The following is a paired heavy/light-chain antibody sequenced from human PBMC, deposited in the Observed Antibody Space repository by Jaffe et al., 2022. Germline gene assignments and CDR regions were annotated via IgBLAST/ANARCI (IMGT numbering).Heavy chain of an antibody. CDR3: ARVGYGSGNYYSDY. J-gene: IGHJ4*02. Sequence: EVQLVESGGGLVQPGGSLRLSCAASGFIFSSYEMNWVRQAPGKGLEWVSYINTIGVSTYYADSVKGRFTISRDNSKNSLFLQMNSLRVEDTAVYYCARVGYGSGNYYSDYWGQGALVTVSS. V-gene: IGHV3-48*03. CDR1: GFIFSSYE. CDR2: INTIGVST. D-gene: IGHD3-10*01.
Light chain of an antibody. CDR3: QLKFT. V-gene: IGKV3-20*01. J-gene: IGKJ3*01. CDR2: GAS. CDR1: QSFSSGY. Sequence: EFVLTQSPGTLSLSPGERATLSCRASQSFSSGYLSWYQQKPGQAPRLLIYGASSRATGIPDRFSGSGSGTDFTLTINRLEPEDFAVYFCQLKFTFGPGTKLDIK.